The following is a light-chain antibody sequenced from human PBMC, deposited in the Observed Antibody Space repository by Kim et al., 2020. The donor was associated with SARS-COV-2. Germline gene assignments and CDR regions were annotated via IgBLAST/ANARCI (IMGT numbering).Light chain of an antibody. CDR2: DAS. CDR3: QQRSNWPLT. J-gene: IGKJ3*01. CDR1: QSVSSY. Sequence: LSPGDRATISCRASQSVSSYLAWYQQKPGQPPRLLIYDASTRATGIPARFSGSGSGTDFTLTISSLEPEDFAVYYCQQRSNWPLTFGPGTKVDIK. V-gene: IGKV3-11*01.